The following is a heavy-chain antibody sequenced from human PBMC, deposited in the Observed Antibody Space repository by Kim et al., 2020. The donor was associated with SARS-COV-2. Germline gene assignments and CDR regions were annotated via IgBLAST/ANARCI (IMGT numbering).Heavy chain of an antibody. CDR1: GFTFSSYA. V-gene: IGHV3-23*01. CDR2: ISGSGGST. CDR3: AKDYERSSGYYFRVFGGDY. Sequence: GGSLRLSCAASGFTFSSYAMSWVRQAPGKGLEWVSAISGSGGSTYYADPVKGRFTISRDNSKNTLYLQMNSLRAEDTAVYYCAKDYERSSGYYFRVFGGDYWGQGTLVTVSS. D-gene: IGHD3-22*01. J-gene: IGHJ4*02.